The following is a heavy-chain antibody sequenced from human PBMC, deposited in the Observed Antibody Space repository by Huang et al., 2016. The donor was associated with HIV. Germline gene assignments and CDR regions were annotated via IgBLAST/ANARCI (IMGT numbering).Heavy chain of an antibody. V-gene: IGHV1-46*01. CDR1: GYAFTRYY. J-gene: IGHJ4*02. Sequence: QVQLVQSGAEVKKPGASVKVSCKASGYAFTRYYMHWVRQAPGQGLEWMGISNPSDGSTSYAQKFQGRVTTTRDTSTNTVFMELSSLRSEDTAVYYCARDRDFYDSSGYWGFNYFDYWGQGTLVTVSS. D-gene: IGHD3-22*01. CDR2: SNPSDGST. CDR3: ARDRDFYDSSGYWGFNYFDY.